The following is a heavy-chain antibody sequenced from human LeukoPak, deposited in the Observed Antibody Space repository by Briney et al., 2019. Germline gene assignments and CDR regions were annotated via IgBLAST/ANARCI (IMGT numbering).Heavy chain of an antibody. CDR1: GFTFSSYS. CDR2: ISSSSSYI. CDR3: ARGQLRLGELSY. J-gene: IGHJ4*02. Sequence: GGSLRLSCAASGFTFSSYSMNWVRQAPGKGLEWVSSISSSSSYINYADSMKGRFTISRDNAKNSLYLHMNSLRAEDTAVYYCARGQLRLGELSYWGQGTLVTVSS. D-gene: IGHD3-16*02. V-gene: IGHV3-21*01.